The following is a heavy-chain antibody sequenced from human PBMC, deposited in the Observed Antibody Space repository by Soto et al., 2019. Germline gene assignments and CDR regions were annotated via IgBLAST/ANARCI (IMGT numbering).Heavy chain of an antibody. CDR3: AREALVGNWSYFAF. CDR2: FYYSGRN. J-gene: IGHJ4*02. D-gene: IGHD1-1*01. CDR1: GGSVSSGSYY. V-gene: IGHV4-61*01. Sequence: SETLSLTCTVSGGSVSSGSYYWSWIRQPPGKGLEWIGYFYYSGRNNYNPSLKSRVTISGDTSQNQFSLKLSSVTAADTAVYYCAREALVGNWSYFAFWGQGNLATLS.